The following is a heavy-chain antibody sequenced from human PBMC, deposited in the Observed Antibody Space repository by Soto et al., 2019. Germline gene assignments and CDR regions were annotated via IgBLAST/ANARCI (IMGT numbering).Heavy chain of an antibody. CDR3: ARSYYYDSSGSPSNWYFDL. V-gene: IGHV3-7*05. J-gene: IGHJ2*01. D-gene: IGHD3-22*01. CDR1: GFTFSSYW. CDR2: IKQDGSEK. Sequence: EVQLVESGGGLVQPGGSLRLSCAASGFTFSSYWMSWVRQAPGKGLEGVANIKQDGSEKYYVDSVKGRLTISRGNAKNSLCLQMNSLGAEDTAVYYCARSYYYDSSGSPSNWYFDLWGRGTLVTVSS.